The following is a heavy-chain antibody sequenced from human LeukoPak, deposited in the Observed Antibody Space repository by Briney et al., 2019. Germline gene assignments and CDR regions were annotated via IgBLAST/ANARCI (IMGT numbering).Heavy chain of an antibody. CDR1: GFTFSSYG. CDR3: ARDRPYGGTGDFDY. D-gene: IGHD4-23*01. Sequence: QPGGSLRLSCAASGFTFSSYGMSWVRQAPGKGLEWVSAISGSGGSTYYADSVKGRFSISRDNSKNTLYLQMNTLRAEDTAVYYCARDRPYGGTGDFDYWGQGTLVTVSS. CDR2: ISGSGGST. V-gene: IGHV3-23*01. J-gene: IGHJ4*02.